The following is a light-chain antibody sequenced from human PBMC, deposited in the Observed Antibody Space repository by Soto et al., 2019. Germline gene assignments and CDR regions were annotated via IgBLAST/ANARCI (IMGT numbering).Light chain of an antibody. CDR3: QVWDSSSDRYV. Sequence: SYELTQPPSVSVSPGTTARITCGGNNIGRKSVHCYRQKPGQAPVLAIYYDTGRPSGIPERYSGYNSGNTATLTSSRVEGGDEGDYYCQVWDSSSDRYVFGTGTKVTVL. CDR1: NIGRKS. CDR2: YDT. J-gene: IGLJ1*01. V-gene: IGLV3-21*04.